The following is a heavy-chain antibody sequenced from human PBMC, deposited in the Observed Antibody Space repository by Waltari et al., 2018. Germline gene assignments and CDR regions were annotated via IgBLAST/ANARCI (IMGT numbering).Heavy chain of an antibody. CDR2: INQDGSEK. V-gene: IGHV3-7*01. CDR1: GFPFTSNW. CDR3: ARDYYYYMDV. Sequence: EEQLVESGGGLVQPGGSLRLSWAASGFPFTSNWMAWVRQAPGKGLEWVANINQDGSEKRYVDSVKGRFTISRDNARNSLYLQLNSLRAEDTALYYCARDYYYYMDVWGKGTTVTVSS. J-gene: IGHJ6*03.